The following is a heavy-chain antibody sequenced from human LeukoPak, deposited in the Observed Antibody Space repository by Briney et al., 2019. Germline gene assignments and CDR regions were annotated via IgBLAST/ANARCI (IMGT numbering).Heavy chain of an antibody. Sequence: GGSLRLSRAASGFTFSSYGMHWVRQAPGKGLEWVAVIWYDGSNKYYADSVKGRFTISRDNSKNTLYLQMNSLRAEDTAVYYCARSEGRTSHCLGYWGQGTLVTVSS. V-gene: IGHV3-33*01. J-gene: IGHJ4*02. CDR2: IWYDGSNK. CDR3: ARSEGRTSHCLGY. CDR1: GFTFSSYG. D-gene: IGHD1-14*01.